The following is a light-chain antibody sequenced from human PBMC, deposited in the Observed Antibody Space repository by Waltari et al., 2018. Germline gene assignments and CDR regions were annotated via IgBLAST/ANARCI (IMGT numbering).Light chain of an antibody. V-gene: IGKV1-33*01. J-gene: IGKJ4*01. Sequence: GDRVTITCQASRDITNYLNWYQQKPGKAPNLLIYDASNLKTGVPSRFSGSGSGTDFTFTISSLQPEDVATYYCQQSGSLPLTFGGGTKVEVK. CDR3: QQSGSLPLT. CDR2: DAS. CDR1: RDITNY.